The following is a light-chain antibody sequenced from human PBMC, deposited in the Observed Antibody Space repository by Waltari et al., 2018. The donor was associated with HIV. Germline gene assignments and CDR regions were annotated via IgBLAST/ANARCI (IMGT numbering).Light chain of an antibody. CDR1: STDVVHYDY. Sequence: QSALPQPASVSGSPGQSITISCTGPSTDVVHYDYVSWYRPHPGKAPKLSIYEVSNRPSGVSNRFSGSKSVNTASLTISGLQAEDEADYYCSSYTTRSTVIFGGGTKLTV. J-gene: IGLJ2*01. CDR2: EVS. CDR3: SSYTTRSTVI. V-gene: IGLV2-14*01.